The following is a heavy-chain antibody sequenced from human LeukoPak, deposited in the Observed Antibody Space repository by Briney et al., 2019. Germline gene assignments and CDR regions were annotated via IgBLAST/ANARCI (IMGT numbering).Heavy chain of an antibody. CDR1: GGSVSSGDYY. CDR3: AVEAGITGTTIDAFDI. D-gene: IGHD1-20*01. J-gene: IGHJ3*02. V-gene: IGHV4-30-4*01. CDR2: IYYSGST. Sequence: SETLSLTCTVSGGSVSSGDYYWSWIRQPPGKGLEWIGYIYYSGSTYYNPSFKSRVTISVDTSKNQFSLKLSSVTAADTAVYYCAVEAGITGTTIDAFDIWGQGTMVTVSS.